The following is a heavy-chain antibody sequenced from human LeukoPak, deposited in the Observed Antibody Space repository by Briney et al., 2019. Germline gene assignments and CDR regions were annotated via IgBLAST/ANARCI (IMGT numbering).Heavy chain of an antibody. CDR1: GGSISSSSYY. Sequence: SETLSLTCTVSGGSISSSSYYWGWIRQPPGKGLEWIGSIYYSGSTYYNPSLKSRVTISVDTSKNQFSLKLSPVTAADTAVYYCASVREYYYYMDVWGKGTTVTVSS. V-gene: IGHV4-39*07. CDR3: ASVREYYYYMDV. J-gene: IGHJ6*03. CDR2: IYYSGST. D-gene: IGHD1-26*01.